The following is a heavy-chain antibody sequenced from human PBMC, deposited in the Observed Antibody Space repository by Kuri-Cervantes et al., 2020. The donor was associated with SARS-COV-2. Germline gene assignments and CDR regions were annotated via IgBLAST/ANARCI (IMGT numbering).Heavy chain of an antibody. Sequence: ETLSLTCAASGFTFTDYWMSWVRQAPGKGLEWVGNVRPDGNSKGYVDAVKGRFTISRDNAKNSLYLQMDSLSAEDTAVYYCARDDRAGHFDVWGQGTMVTVSS. CDR3: ARDDRAGHFDV. CDR2: VRPDGNSK. J-gene: IGHJ3*01. D-gene: IGHD3-10*01. V-gene: IGHV3-7*03. CDR1: GFTFTDYW.